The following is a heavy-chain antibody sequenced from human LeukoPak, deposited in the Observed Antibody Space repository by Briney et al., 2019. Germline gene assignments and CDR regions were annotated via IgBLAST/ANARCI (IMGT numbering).Heavy chain of an antibody. CDR3: ASQTSAKGFDY. CDR1: GFTFSSYA. D-gene: IGHD2-2*01. Sequence: GGSLRLSCAASGFTFSSYAMHWVRQAPGKGLEWVAVISYHGSNKYYADSVKGRFTISRDNAKNSLYLQMNSLRAEDTAVYYCASQTSAKGFDYWGQGTLVTVSS. J-gene: IGHJ4*02. CDR2: ISYHGSNK. V-gene: IGHV3-30-3*01.